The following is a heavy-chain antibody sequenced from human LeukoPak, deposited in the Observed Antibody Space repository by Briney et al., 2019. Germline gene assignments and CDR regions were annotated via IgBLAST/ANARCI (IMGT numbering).Heavy chain of an antibody. CDR2: IDWNGGST. V-gene: IGHV3-20*04. Sequence: PGGSLRLSCAASGFTFSSYAMSWVRQAPGKGLEWVSGIDWNGGSTGYADSVKGRFTISRDNAKKSLYLQMNSLRAEDTAFYYCAKSALGNSSKYFYYYMTVWGRGTTVTVSS. D-gene: IGHD6-6*01. J-gene: IGHJ6*03. CDR1: GFTFSSYA. CDR3: AKSALGNSSKYFYYYMTV.